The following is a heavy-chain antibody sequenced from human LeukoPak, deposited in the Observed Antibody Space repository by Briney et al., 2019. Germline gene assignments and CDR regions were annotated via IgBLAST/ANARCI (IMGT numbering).Heavy chain of an antibody. CDR3: VRGTGRYLNFDY. CDR1: GGSSISFY. D-gene: IGHD6-19*01. CDR2: FYCSGGT. V-gene: IGHV4-59*01. J-gene: IGHJ4*02. Sequence: SEALSLTCTVSGGSSISFYWTWIRQPPGKGMEWIGYFYCSGGTNYNPSLKSRVTISVDTSKNQLSLKLNSVTAADTAVYYCVRGTGRYLNFDYWGQGTLVTVSS.